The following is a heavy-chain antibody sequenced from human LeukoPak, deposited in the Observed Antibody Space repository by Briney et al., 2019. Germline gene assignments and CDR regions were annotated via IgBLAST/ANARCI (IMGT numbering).Heavy chain of an antibody. V-gene: IGHV4-59*01. CDR3: ARDRGVGAYWYFDL. CDR1: SGSISSYY. D-gene: IGHD1-26*01. CDR2: IYYSGST. J-gene: IGHJ2*01. Sequence: PSETLSLTCTVSSGSISSYYWSWIRQSPGKGLEWIGYIYYSGSTNYNPSLKSRITISVDTSKNQFSLKLSSATAADTAVYYCARDRGVGAYWYFDLWGRGTVVTVSS.